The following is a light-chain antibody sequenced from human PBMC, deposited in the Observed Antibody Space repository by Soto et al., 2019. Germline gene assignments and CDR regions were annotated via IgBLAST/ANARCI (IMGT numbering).Light chain of an antibody. CDR1: SSDVGSYNL. CDR3: SSYTTTTTLV. Sequence: QPVLTQPASVSGSPGQSITISCTGASSDVGSYNLVSWYQQHPGKAPKLIIYDVSDRPSGVSNRFSGSKSGNTASLTISGLQAEDEADYYCSSYTTTTTLVFGGGTKLTVL. CDR2: DVS. V-gene: IGLV2-14*02. J-gene: IGLJ3*02.